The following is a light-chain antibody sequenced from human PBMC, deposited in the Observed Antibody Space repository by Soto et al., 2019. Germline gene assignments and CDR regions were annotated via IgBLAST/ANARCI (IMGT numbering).Light chain of an antibody. Sequence: EVVMPPSPATLSVSPVERATLSCRASESVSRNLAWYQQTPGQAPRLLIYDASTRATGIPDRFSGGGSGTEFTLTISSLQSEDFVVYYCQQYNSWPPITFGQGTRLEIK. CDR1: ESVSRN. J-gene: IGKJ5*01. V-gene: IGKV3-15*01. CDR2: DAS. CDR3: QQYNSWPPIT.